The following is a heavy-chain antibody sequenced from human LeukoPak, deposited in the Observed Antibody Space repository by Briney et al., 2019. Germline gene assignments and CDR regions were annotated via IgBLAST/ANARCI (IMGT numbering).Heavy chain of an antibody. CDR2: ISWNSGSI. Sequence: GRSLRLSCAASGFTFDDYAMHWVRQAPGKGLEWVSGISWNSGSIGYADSVKGRFTISRDNAKKSLYLEMNSLRAEDMALYYCAKAVTTGYGFDMWGRGTMVTVSS. V-gene: IGHV3-9*03. CDR1: GFTFDDYA. D-gene: IGHD4-17*01. J-gene: IGHJ3*02. CDR3: AKAVTTGYGFDM.